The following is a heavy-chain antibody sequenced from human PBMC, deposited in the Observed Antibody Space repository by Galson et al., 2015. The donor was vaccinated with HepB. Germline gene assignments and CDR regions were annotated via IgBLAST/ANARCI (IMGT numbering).Heavy chain of an antibody. D-gene: IGHD6-19*01. CDR2: IDWDDDK. Sequence: PALVKPTQTLTLTCTFSGFSLSTSGMCVSWIRQPPGKALEWLARIDWDDDKYYSTSLKTRLTISKDTSKNQVVLTMTNMDPVDTAAYYCARISDLAVAGFDYWGQGTLVTVSS. J-gene: IGHJ4*02. V-gene: IGHV2-70*11. CDR1: GFSLSTSGMC. CDR3: ARISDLAVAGFDY.